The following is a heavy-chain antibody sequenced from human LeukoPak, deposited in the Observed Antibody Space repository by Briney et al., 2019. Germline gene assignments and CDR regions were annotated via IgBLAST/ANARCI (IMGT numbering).Heavy chain of an antibody. J-gene: IGHJ4*02. CDR2: IYYSGST. D-gene: IGHD6-19*01. CDR3: ASSRSSSGWSLIDY. CDR1: GGSVSSGDYY. V-gene: IGHV4-61*08. Sequence: SETLSLTCTVSGGSVSSGDYYWSWIRQPPGKGLEWVGYIYYSGSTNYKPSLKRRVTISVDTSKNQFSLKVSSVTAADTAVYYCASSRSSSGWSLIDYWGQGALVTVSS.